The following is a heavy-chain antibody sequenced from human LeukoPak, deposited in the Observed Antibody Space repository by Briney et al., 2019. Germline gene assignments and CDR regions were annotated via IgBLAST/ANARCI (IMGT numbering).Heavy chain of an antibody. D-gene: IGHD3-16*01. CDR1: GFTFSGSA. CDR2: IRSKANSYAT. J-gene: IGHJ6*02. CDR3: TRSTGIMDYYYYGIDV. V-gene: IGHV3-73*01. Sequence: GGSLRLSCAASGFTFSGSAMHWVRQASGEGLEWVGRIRSKANSYATAYAASVKGRFTISRDDSKNTAYLQMNSLKTEDTAVYYCTRSTGIMDYYYYGIDVWGQGTTVTVSS.